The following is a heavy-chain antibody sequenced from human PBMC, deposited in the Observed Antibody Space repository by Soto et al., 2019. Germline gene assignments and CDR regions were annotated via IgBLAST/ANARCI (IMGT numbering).Heavy chain of an antibody. V-gene: IGHV4-4*02. Sequence: PSETLSLTCAVSGGSISSSNWWSWVRQPPGKGLEWIGEIYHSGSTNYNPSLKSRVTISVDKSKNQFSLKLSSVTAADTAVYYCARLGYYYDSSGYAFDIWGQGTMVTVS. CDR3: ARLGYYYDSSGYAFDI. CDR1: GGSISSSNW. J-gene: IGHJ3*02. D-gene: IGHD3-22*01. CDR2: IYHSGST.